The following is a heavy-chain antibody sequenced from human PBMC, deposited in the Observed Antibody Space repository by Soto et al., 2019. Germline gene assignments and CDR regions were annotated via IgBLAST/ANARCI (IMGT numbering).Heavy chain of an antibody. V-gene: IGHV3-48*02. D-gene: IGHD3-3*01. J-gene: IGHJ4*02. CDR3: ATAYDFWAARGQTFDY. Sequence: GGSLRLSCAASGFTFTSYSMNWVRQAPGKGLEWVSYISSGSATIYYADSVKGRFTISRDNAKNSLYLQMNSLRDEDTAVYYCATAYDFWAARGQTFDYWGQGNLVTVSS. CDR1: GFTFTSYS. CDR2: ISSGSATI.